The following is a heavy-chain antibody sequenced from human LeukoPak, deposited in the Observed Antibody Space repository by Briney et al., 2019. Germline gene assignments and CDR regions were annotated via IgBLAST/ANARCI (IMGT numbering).Heavy chain of an antibody. CDR1: GFTFSSSA. J-gene: IGHJ4*02. D-gene: IGHD5-18*01. Sequence: GGSLRLSCAASGFTFSSSAMSWVRQAPGEGLEWVSTISGSGGSTYYADSVKGRFTISRDKSKNTLHLQMNSLRAEETAVYYCAKVRGYSYGAFDYWGREPWSPSPQ. V-gene: IGHV3-23*01. CDR2: ISGSGGST. CDR3: AKVRGYSYGAFDY.